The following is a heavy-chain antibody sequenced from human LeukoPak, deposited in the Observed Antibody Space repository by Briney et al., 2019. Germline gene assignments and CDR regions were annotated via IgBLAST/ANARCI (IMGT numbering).Heavy chain of an antibody. J-gene: IGHJ4*02. CDR1: GGSISSGYY. CDR3: AKSRSGAGLFGS. D-gene: IGHD6-13*01. V-gene: IGHV4-38-2*01. CDR2: IYHSGST. Sequence: MTSETLSLTGAVSGGSISSGYYWGWIRQSPGKGLEWIGSIYHSGSTYYNPSLKSRVTISVDTSKNQFSLKLSSVTAADTAVYYCAKSRSGAGLFGSWGQRTLVTVSS.